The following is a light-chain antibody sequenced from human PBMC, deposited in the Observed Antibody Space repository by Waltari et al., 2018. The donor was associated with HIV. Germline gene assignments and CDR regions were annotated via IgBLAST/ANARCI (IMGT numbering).Light chain of an antibody. CDR1: RSNLGNND. Sequence: QSVLTQPPSASGTPGQRVPISCSGSRSNLGNNDVYWFQQLPGTAPKLLIYRNNQRPSGVPDRFTGSKSGTSVSLAISGLRSEDEADYYCDAWDDSLSGRVFGGGTKLTVL. CDR2: RNN. CDR3: DAWDDSLSGRV. J-gene: IGLJ3*02. V-gene: IGLV1-47*01.